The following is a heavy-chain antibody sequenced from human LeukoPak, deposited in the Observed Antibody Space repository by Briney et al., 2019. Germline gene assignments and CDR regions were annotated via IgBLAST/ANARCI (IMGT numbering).Heavy chain of an antibody. J-gene: IGHJ4*02. CDR1: GFTVCSNY. D-gene: IGHD3-10*01. V-gene: IGHV3-53*01. Sequence: PGGSLRLSCAASGFTVCSNYMTWVRQAPGKGLEWVSVIYNSGSAFYADSVKGRFTISRDNSNNTVCLQMNSLRAEDTAVYYCARGLWFGELWGQGTLVTVSS. CDR3: ARGLWFGEL. CDR2: IYNSGSA.